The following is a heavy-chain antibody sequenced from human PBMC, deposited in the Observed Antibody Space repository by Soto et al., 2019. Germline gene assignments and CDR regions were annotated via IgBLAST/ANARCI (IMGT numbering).Heavy chain of an antibody. V-gene: IGHV4-31*03. D-gene: IGHD1-20*01. CDR1: GGSISSGGYY. CDR2: IYYSGST. CDR3: ARDRYERGFLLFDY. Sequence: SETLSLTCTVSGGSISSGGYYWSWIRQHPGKGLEWIGYIYYSGSTYYNPSLKSRVTISVDTSKNQFSLKLSSVTAADTAVYYCARDRYERGFLLFDYWGQGTLVTVSS. J-gene: IGHJ4*02.